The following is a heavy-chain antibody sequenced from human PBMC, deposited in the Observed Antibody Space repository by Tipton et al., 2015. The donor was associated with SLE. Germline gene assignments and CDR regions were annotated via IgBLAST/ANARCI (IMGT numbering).Heavy chain of an antibody. CDR3: ARGRPIGSFDI. D-gene: IGHD3-10*01. Sequence: TLSLTCTVSGGSVSPYYWGWIRQSPGKGLEWIGYVHSTGTPNYNPSLKRRVIISVDTSKNQFSLKLNSVTAADTAVYFCARGRPIGSFDIWGQGTMVTVSS. CDR1: GGSVSPYY. J-gene: IGHJ3*02. V-gene: IGHV4-59*02. CDR2: VHSTGTP.